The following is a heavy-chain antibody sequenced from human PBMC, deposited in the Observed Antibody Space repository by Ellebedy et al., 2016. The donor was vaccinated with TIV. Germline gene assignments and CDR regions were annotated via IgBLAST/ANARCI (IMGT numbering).Heavy chain of an antibody. Sequence: GGSLRLSCAASGFTFSSYGMHWVRQAPGRGLEWVAVISYDGNDKYYADSVKGRFTISRDNSKNTLYLQMNNLRAEDTAVYYCARNGHFDWRYYMDVWGKGTTVTVSS. CDR2: ISYDGNDK. D-gene: IGHD3-9*01. CDR3: ARNGHFDWRYYMDV. CDR1: GFTFSSYG. J-gene: IGHJ6*03. V-gene: IGHV3-30*03.